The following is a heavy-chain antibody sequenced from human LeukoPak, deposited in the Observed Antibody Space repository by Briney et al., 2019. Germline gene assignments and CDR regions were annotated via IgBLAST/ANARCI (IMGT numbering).Heavy chain of an antibody. J-gene: IGHJ4*02. V-gene: IGHV3-21*01. CDR2: ISSSSSYI. CDR1: GFTFSSYS. D-gene: IGHD2-15*01. Sequence: PGGSLRLSCAASGFTFSSYSMNWVRQAPGKGLEWVSSISSSSSYIYYADSVKGRFTISRDNAKNSLYLQMNSLRAEDTAVYYCAKASLLGYCSGGSCSPGAYWGQGTLVTVSS. CDR3: AKASLLGYCSGGSCSPGAY.